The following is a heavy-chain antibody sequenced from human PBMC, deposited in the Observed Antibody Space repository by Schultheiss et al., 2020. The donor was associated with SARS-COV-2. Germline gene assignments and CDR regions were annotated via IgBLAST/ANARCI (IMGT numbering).Heavy chain of an antibody. CDR3: ARGGTYCSSSSCYLGCYCYYMDV. CDR1: GFTFSSYA. V-gene: IGHV3-30*04. CDR2: ISYDGTNK. J-gene: IGHJ6*03. Sequence: GGSLRLSCAASGFTFSSYAIHWVRQAPGKGLEWTAVISYDGTNKYYADSVKGRFTISRDNSKNTLYLQMNSLKPEDTAVYYCARGGTYCSSSSCYLGCYCYYMDVWGKGTTVTVSS. D-gene: IGHD2-2*01.